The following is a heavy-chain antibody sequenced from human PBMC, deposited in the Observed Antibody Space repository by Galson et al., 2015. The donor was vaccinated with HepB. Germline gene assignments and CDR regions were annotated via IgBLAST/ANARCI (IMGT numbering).Heavy chain of an antibody. D-gene: IGHD3-22*01. CDR2: ISNTGSTR. CDR1: GFTFSDYY. Sequence: SLRLSCAASGFTFSDYYMSWIRQAPGKGLEWVSYISNTGSTRYYADSVKGRFTISRDNAKNSLSLQMNSLRAEDTAAYYCAGYYYYESSGYYSLDYWGQGTLVTVSS. CDR3: AGYYYYESSGYYSLDY. V-gene: IGHV3-11*01. J-gene: IGHJ4*02.